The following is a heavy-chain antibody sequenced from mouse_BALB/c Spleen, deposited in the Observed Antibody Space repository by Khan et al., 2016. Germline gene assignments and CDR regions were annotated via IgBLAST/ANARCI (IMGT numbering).Heavy chain of an antibody. CDR2: IRSKSHNYAT. CDR1: GFTFNTNA. CDR3: VAYWFTY. V-gene: IGHV10S3*01. J-gene: IGHJ3*01. Sequence: VQLVETGGGLVQPKGSLKLSCAAYGFTFNTNAMNWVRQAPGKGLEWVARIRSKSHNYATYYADSVRDRFTISRDDSQSMVYLQMNNLKTEDTAMYYCVAYWFTYWGQGTLVTVSA.